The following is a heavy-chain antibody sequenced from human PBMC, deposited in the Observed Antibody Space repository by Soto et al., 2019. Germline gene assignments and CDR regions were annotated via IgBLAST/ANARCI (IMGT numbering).Heavy chain of an antibody. Sequence: QVQLQESGPGLVKPSETLSLTCTVSGGSISSYYWSWIRQPPGKGLEWIGYIYYSGSTNYNPSPKGRVTISVATSKNHSSLKLSSVTAADTALYYCARRYGSCFDYWGQGTLVPVSS. J-gene: IGHJ4*02. D-gene: IGHD6-6*01. CDR3: ARRYGSCFDY. CDR1: GGSISSYY. V-gene: IGHV4-59*12. CDR2: IYYSGST.